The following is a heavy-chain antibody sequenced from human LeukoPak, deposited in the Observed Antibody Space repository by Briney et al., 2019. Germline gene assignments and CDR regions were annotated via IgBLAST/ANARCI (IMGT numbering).Heavy chain of an antibody. J-gene: IGHJ4*02. CDR2: IGYDGSNK. Sequence: PGGSLKLSCAAPGFTFSSYGMHWVRQAPGKGLEWGAFIGYDGSNKYYVDSVKGRFTISRDNSKNSLYLQMNSLRAEDTAVYYCARATRNTMVRGAPGYFDYWGQGTLVTVSS. D-gene: IGHD3-10*01. CDR1: GFTFSSYG. V-gene: IGHV3-30*02. CDR3: ARATRNTMVRGAPGYFDY.